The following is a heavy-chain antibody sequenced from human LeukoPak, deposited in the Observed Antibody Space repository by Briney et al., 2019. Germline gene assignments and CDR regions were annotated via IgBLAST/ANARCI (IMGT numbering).Heavy chain of an antibody. CDR2: IYYSGST. CDR1: GGSISSGGYY. V-gene: IGHV4-31*03. CDR3: ARAWGSWDYFDY. D-gene: IGHD6-13*01. Sequence: SETLSLTCTVSGGSISSGGYYWSWIRQHPGKGLEWIGYIYYSGSTYYNPSLKSRVTISVDTSKNQFSLKLSSVTAADTAVYYCARAWGSWDYFDYWGQGTLATVSS. J-gene: IGHJ4*02.